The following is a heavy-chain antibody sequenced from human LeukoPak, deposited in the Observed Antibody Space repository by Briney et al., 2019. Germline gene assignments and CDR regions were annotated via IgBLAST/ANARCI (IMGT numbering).Heavy chain of an antibody. J-gene: IGHJ5*02. CDR2: VNQGGTEK. V-gene: IGHV3-7*01. Sequence: AGGSLRLSCAASGFIFSSQWMGWVRQAPGKGLEWVANVNQGGTEKFYVASVKGRFSISRDNARKTLYLQMNSLRAEDTAVYYCASFYTPWGQGTQVTVSS. CDR3: ASFYTP. D-gene: IGHD2-2*02. CDR1: GFIFSSQW.